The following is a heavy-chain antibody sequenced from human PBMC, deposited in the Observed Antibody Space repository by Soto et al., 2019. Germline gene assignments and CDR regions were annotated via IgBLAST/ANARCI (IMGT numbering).Heavy chain of an antibody. CDR1: GFTFSSYA. CDR2: VSAGGDMT. J-gene: IGHJ4*02. CDR3: AKNPHYPGIEINY. V-gene: IGHV3-23*01. D-gene: IGHD3-10*01. Sequence: EVQLLESGGGLVQPGGSLRLSCAASGFTFSSYAMTWVRQAPGKGLEWVSSVSAGGDMTYYADSVKGRFTVSRGNSKNTLYLQMNSLRAEDTAVYYCAKNPHYPGIEINYWGQGTLVTVSS.